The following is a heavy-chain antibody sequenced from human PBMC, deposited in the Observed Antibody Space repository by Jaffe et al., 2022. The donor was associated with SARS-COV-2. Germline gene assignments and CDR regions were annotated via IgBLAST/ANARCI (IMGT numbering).Heavy chain of an antibody. D-gene: IGHD1-26*01. V-gene: IGHV3-9*01. CDR3: AKDMTWGPMSQEGTLDH. J-gene: IGHJ4*02. CDR2: ISWNSDTI. CDR1: GFSFNNYA. Sequence: EVQLVESGGGLVQPGRSLRLSCAASGFSFNNYAMHWVRQAPGKGLEWVSGISWNSDTIDYADSVKGRFTISRDDAKNSLYLQMNSLRVEDTALYFCAKDMTWGPMSQEGTLDHWGQGTLVTVSS.